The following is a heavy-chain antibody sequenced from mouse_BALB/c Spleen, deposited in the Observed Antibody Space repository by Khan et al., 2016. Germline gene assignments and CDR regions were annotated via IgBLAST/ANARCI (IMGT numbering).Heavy chain of an antibody. CDR3: ARDGYPYYYAMDY. J-gene: IGHJ4*01. Sequence: QVQLQQSGAELMKPGASVTISCKATGYTFSSYWIEWVKQRPGHGLEWIGEILPGSGSTNYNEKFKGKATFTADTSSNTAYMQLSSLTSEDSAVYYCARDGYPYYYAMDYWGQGTAVTVSS. V-gene: IGHV1-9*01. D-gene: IGHD2-3*01. CDR1: GYTFSSYW. CDR2: ILPGSGST.